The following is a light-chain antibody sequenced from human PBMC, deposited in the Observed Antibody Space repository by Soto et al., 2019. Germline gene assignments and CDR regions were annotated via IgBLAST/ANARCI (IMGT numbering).Light chain of an antibody. V-gene: IGKV3-11*01. Sequence: EIVLTQSPATLSLSPGERATLSCRASQSVSSYLAWYQQKPGQAPRLLIYDASNRATGIPARFSGSGSGTAFPFIISSLEPEDFAVYYCQQRSNWRLTFGGGTKWEIK. CDR3: QQRSNWRLT. CDR2: DAS. J-gene: IGKJ4*01. CDR1: QSVSSY.